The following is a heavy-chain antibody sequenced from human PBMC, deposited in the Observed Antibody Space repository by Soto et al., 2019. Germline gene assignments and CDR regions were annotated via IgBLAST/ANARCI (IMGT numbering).Heavy chain of an antibody. CDR2: INLDGSEK. CDR1: GFTFSTYW. J-gene: IGHJ4*02. Sequence: EVPLVESGGGLVQPGVSLRLSCAPSGFTFSTYWRTWVSQAPGKGLEWVATINLDGSEKHYGDSVKGRFTVSRDNAKNSVFLQMNSLGAEDTAVYYCSRARIDYWGQGTLVTVSS. V-gene: IGHV3-7*01. CDR3: SRARIDY.